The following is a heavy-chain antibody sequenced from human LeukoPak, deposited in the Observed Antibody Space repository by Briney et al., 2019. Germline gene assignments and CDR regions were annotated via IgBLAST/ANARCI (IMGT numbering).Heavy chain of an antibody. CDR3: ARGWLKAAAGTTVLSLDY. CDR2: INHSGST. CDR1: GGSFSGYY. J-gene: IGHJ4*02. Sequence: SETLSLTCAVYGGSFSGYYWSWIRQPPGKGLEWIGEINHSGSTNYNPSLKSRVTISVDTSKNQFSLKLSSVTAADTAVYYCARGWLKAAAGTTVLSLDYWGQGTLVTVSS. V-gene: IGHV4-34*01. D-gene: IGHD6-13*01.